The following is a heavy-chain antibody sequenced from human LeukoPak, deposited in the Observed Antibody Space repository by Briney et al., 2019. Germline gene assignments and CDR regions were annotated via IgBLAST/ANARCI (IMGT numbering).Heavy chain of an antibody. J-gene: IGHJ4*02. V-gene: IGHV3-23*01. Sequence: GGPLRLSCAASGFTFSSYAMSWVRQAPGKGLEWVSAISGSGGSTYYADSVKGRFTISRDNSKNTLYLQMNSLRAEDTAVYYCAKDPGGSGYYPFDYWGQGTLVTVSS. CDR3: AKDPGGSGYYPFDY. D-gene: IGHD3-22*01. CDR1: GFTFSSYA. CDR2: ISGSGGST.